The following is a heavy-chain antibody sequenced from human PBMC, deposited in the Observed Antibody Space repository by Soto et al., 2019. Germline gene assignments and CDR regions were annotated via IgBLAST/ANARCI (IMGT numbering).Heavy chain of an antibody. CDR2: ISAYNGNT. CDR1: GYTFTSYG. CDR3: ARGMDGSGSGWDIDY. J-gene: IGHJ4*02. V-gene: IGHV1-18*01. Sequence: ASVKVSCKASGYTFTSYGISWVRQAPGQGLEWMGWISAYNGNTNYAQKLQGRVTMTTDTSTSTAYMELRSLRSDDTAVYYCARGMDGSGSGWDIDYWGQRTLVTVSS. D-gene: IGHD6-19*01.